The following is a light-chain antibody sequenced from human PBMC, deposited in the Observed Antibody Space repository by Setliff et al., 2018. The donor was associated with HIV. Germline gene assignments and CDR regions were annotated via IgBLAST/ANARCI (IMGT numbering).Light chain of an antibody. CDR2: DVT. CDR1: GSDVGTSKY. V-gene: IGLV2-14*03. Sequence: SALTQPASVSGSPGQSITISCTGTGSDVGTSKYVSWYQQHPGKAPKLIIYDVTTRPSGVSNRFSGSKSGNTASLTVSGLQAEDEADYYCSIHRSRGYVFGTGTKVTVL. J-gene: IGLJ1*01. CDR3: SIHRSRGYV.